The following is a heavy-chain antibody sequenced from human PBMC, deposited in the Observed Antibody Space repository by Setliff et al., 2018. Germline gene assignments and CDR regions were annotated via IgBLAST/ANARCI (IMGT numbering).Heavy chain of an antibody. CDR2: ISPHTGKA. CDR1: GYTFSDYG. J-gene: IGHJ4*02. D-gene: IGHD2-2*01. CDR3: SRLVRYCTRTSCQRASGEDY. V-gene: IGHV1-18*01. Sequence: ASVKVSCKASGYTFSDYGVSWVRQAPGQGLEWIGWISPHTGKAFYAPQFQGRVTMTTDTSTATAYLELRSLRSDDTAVYYCSRLVRYCTRTSCQRASGEDYWGQGTLVTVSS.